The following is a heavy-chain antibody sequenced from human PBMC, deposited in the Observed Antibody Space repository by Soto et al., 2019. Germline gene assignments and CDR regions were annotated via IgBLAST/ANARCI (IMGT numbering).Heavy chain of an antibody. D-gene: IGHD3-16*01. CDR2: ICYSGAT. CDR3: ATTHGAYSDDCVS. J-gene: IGHJ5*02. CDR1: CVSMTTYE. Sequence: LLIRSLTRPVFCVSMTTYECTWIRPKPGEGVELIAYICYSGATYYTPSLKTRVSITLHKSQNCFSLELNSVTAADTAVYYCATTHGAYSDDCVSSGQGTLVAVSS. V-gene: IGHV4-59*06.